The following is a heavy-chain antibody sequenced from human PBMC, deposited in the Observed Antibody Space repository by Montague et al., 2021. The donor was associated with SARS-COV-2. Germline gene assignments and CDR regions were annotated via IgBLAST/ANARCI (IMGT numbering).Heavy chain of an antibody. CDR2: IYSGGST. CDR1: GFTVSRNY. CDR3: ARVGYSYGQVASAFGI. J-gene: IGHJ3*02. D-gene: IGHD5-18*01. V-gene: IGHV3-66*01. Sequence: SLRLSCAASGFTVSRNYMSWVHQAPGKGLEWVSVIYSGGSTYYADSVKXRFTISRDNSKNTLYLQMNSLRAEDTAVYYCARVGYSYGQVASAFGIWGQGTMVTVSS.